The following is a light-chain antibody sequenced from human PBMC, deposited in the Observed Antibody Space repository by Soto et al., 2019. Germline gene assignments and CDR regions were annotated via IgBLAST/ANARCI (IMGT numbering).Light chain of an antibody. CDR2: GAS. Sequence: LTQSAGILSVSPGARATLSCRASQSVSNDFLAWYQQKPGQAPRLIIYGASTRATDVPERFSGSGSGADFTLSIGRLEPEDFAVYYCQQYGSSPPRTFGQGTKVDIK. V-gene: IGKV3-20*01. CDR1: QSVSNDF. J-gene: IGKJ1*01. CDR3: QQYGSSPPRT.